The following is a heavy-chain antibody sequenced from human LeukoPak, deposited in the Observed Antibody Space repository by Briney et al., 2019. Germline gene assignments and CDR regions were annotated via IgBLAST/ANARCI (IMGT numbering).Heavy chain of an antibody. Sequence: GGSLRLSCAAAGFTFSKFAMHWVRQAPGKGLEWVAVVSYDGSYKYYADSVKGRFTISRDNSKNTLYLHINSLRAEDTAVYYCVKDNPLDYWGQGTLVIVSS. CDR3: VKDNPLDY. J-gene: IGHJ4*02. CDR1: GFTFSKFA. CDR2: VSYDGSYK. D-gene: IGHD1-14*01. V-gene: IGHV3-30*04.